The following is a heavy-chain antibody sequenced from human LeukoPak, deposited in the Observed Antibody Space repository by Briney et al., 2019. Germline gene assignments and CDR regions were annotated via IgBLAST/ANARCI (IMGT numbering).Heavy chain of an antibody. D-gene: IGHD6-6*01. CDR3: ARVQYSGSAALDY. CDR1: GYTFTGYY. J-gene: IGHJ4*02. Sequence: GASVKVSCKASGYTFTGYYMHWVRQAPGQGLEWMGGINPNRGATNYAQKFQGRVTMTSDTSISTAYMELSRLRSDDTAVYYCARVQYSGSAALDYWGQGTLVTVSS. CDR2: INPNRGAT. V-gene: IGHV1-2*02.